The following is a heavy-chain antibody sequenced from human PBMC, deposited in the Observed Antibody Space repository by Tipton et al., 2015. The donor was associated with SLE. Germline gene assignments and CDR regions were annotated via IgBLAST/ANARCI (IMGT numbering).Heavy chain of an antibody. CDR1: GFTFSSYG. J-gene: IGHJ4*02. D-gene: IGHD6-19*01. CDR3: ARDPRGIALAGDFDY. Sequence: SLRLSCAASGFTFSSYGMHWVRQAPGKGLEWVAVIWFDGSKKYYADSVKGRFTISRDNAKNTLYLLMNSLGAEDTAMYYCARDPRGIALAGDFDYWGQGTLVTVSS. V-gene: IGHV3-33*01. CDR2: IWFDGSKK.